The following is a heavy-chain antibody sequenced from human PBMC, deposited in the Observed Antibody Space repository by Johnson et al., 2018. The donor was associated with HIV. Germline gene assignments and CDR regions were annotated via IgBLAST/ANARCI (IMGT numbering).Heavy chain of an antibody. D-gene: IGHD3-10*01. CDR2: IKTDGSNT. CDR1: GFTFSSYA. J-gene: IGHJ3*02. V-gene: IGHV3-74*02. CDR3: ARGALGSLYI. Sequence: VQLVESGGGVVQPGRSLRLSCAASGFTFSSYAMHWVRQAPGKGLMWVSNIKTDGSNTNYADSVKGRFTISRDNAKNTVYLQMDSLRDEDMAVYYCARGALGSLYIWGQGTMVTVSS.